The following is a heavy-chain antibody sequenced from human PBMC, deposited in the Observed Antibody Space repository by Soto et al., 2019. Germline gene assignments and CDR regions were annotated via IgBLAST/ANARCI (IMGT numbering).Heavy chain of an antibody. Sequence: ASVKVSCKASGYTFTSYGISWVRQAPGQGLEWMGWISAYNGNTNYAQKLQGRVTMTTDTSTSTAYMELRSLRSDDTAVYYCARSRHIVMVTELDYWGQGTLVTVSS. J-gene: IGHJ4*02. V-gene: IGHV1-18*04. CDR2: ISAYNGNT. CDR3: ARSRHIVMVTELDY. D-gene: IGHD2-21*02. CDR1: GYTFTSYG.